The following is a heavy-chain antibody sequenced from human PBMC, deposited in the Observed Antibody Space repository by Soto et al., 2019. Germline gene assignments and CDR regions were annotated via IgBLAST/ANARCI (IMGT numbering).Heavy chain of an antibody. Sequence: QVQLQESGPGLVKPSETLSLTCTVSGGSISSYYWTWIRQPPGKGLEWIGFMYNSGSTHYNPSLTSRVPISLDTSKNPFSLNLRSVTAADTAVYYCASMGYHYGSGSYPLDYWGQGTLVTVSS. CDR1: GGSISSYY. J-gene: IGHJ4*02. CDR3: ASMGYHYGSGSYPLDY. CDR2: MYNSGST. V-gene: IGHV4-59*08. D-gene: IGHD3-10*01.